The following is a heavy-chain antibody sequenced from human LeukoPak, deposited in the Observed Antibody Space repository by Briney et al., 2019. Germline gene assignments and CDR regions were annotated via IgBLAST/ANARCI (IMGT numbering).Heavy chain of an antibody. D-gene: IGHD3-22*01. V-gene: IGHV1-69*05. CDR1: GGTFSSYA. CDR3: ARVSTMIDAFDI. CDR2: IIPIFGTA. J-gene: IGHJ3*02. Sequence: SVKVSCRASGGTFSSYAISWVRQAPGQGLEWMGGIIPIFGTANYAQKFQGRVTITTDESTSTAYMELSSLRSEDTAVYYCARVSTMIDAFDIWGQGTMVTVSS.